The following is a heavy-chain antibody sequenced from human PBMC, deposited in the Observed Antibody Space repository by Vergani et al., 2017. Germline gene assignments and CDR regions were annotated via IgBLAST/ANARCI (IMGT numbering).Heavy chain of an antibody. Sequence: QVQLQESGPGLVKPSETLSLTCTVSGGSVSSGSYYWSWIRQPPGKGLEWIGYIYYSGSTNYNPSLKSRVTISVDTSKNQFSLKLSSVTAADTAVYYCARGSLELQGVLVYWGQGTLVTVSS. J-gene: IGHJ4*02. V-gene: IGHV4-61*01. D-gene: IGHD1-7*01. CDR3: ARGSLELQGVLVY. CDR2: IYYSGST. CDR1: GGSVSSGSYY.